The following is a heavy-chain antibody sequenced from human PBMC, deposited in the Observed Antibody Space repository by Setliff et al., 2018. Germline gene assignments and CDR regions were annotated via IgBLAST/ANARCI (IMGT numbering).Heavy chain of an antibody. J-gene: IGHJ4*02. CDR2: IYGDGKT. CDR3: ARVYAYSYGFDS. D-gene: IGHD5-18*01. CDR1: GFTASGNY. Sequence: GGSLRLSCAGSGFTASGNYMTWIRQAPQKGLEWVSIIYGDGKTSYADSVKGRFTISRDIPKNTVYLQMNSLRAEDTAVYYCARVYAYSYGFDSWGQGTQVTVSS. V-gene: IGHV3-53*01.